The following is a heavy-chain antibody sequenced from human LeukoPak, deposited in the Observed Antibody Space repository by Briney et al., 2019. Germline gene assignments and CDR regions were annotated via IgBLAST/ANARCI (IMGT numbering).Heavy chain of an antibody. CDR1: GFSFSRHA. Sequence: QAGGSLRLSCAASGFSFSRHAMNWVRQAPGKGLEWISHISGGSDIIEYADSVRGRFTTSRDNGRGSLYLQMNSLRVEDTAVYYCARYGSGRNYIDPFDFWGQGTLVAVSS. J-gene: IGHJ4*02. CDR3: ARYGSGRNYIDPFDF. D-gene: IGHD3-10*01. V-gene: IGHV3-48*01. CDR2: ISGGSDII.